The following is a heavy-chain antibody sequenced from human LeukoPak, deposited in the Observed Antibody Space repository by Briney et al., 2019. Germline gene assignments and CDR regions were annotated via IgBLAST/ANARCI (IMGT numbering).Heavy chain of an antibody. D-gene: IGHD5-12*01. V-gene: IGHV4-59*08. Sequence: SETLSLTCTVSGGSISSYYWSWIRQPPGKGLEWIGYIYYSGSTNYNPPLKSRVTISVDTSKNQFSLKLSSVTAADTAVYYCARHKYSGTRTGFDYWGQGTQVTVSS. CDR2: IYYSGST. CDR3: ARHKYSGTRTGFDY. J-gene: IGHJ4*02. CDR1: GGSISSYY.